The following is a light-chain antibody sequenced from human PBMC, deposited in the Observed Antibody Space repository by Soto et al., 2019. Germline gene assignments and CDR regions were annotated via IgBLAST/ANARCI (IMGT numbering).Light chain of an antibody. Sequence: DIVMTQAPDSLAVSLGERATINCKSSQSVLYSSNNKNYLAWYQQKPGQPPKLLFYWASTRESGVPGRFSGSGSGTEFTLTISSLQAEDVAVYYCQQYYSNPLTFGGGTNVEIK. J-gene: IGKJ4*01. CDR3: QQYYSNPLT. CDR2: WAS. CDR1: QSVLYSSNNKNY. V-gene: IGKV4-1*01.